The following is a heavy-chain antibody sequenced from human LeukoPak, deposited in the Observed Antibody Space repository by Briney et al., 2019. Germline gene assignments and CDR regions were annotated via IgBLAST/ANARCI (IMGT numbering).Heavy chain of an antibody. CDR1: GYTFTSYG. V-gene: IGHV1-18*04. CDR2: ISAYNGNT. Sequence: GASVKVSCKASGYTFTSYGISWVRQAPGQGLEWMGWISAYNGNTNYAQKLQGRVTMTTDTSTSTAYMELRSLRSDDTAVYYCARGVYYDILTGYYDGVDALDIWGQGTMVTVSS. CDR3: ARGVYYDILTGYYDGVDALDI. D-gene: IGHD3-9*01. J-gene: IGHJ3*02.